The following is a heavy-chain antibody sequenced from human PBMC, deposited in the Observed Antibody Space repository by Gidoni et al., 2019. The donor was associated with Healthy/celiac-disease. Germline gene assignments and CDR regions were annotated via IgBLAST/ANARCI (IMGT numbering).Heavy chain of an antibody. D-gene: IGHD6-19*01. CDR2: VYHSVST. CDR3: AKYSSGWYYYFDY. Sequence: QVQLQESGPGLVKPSGTLPPTCAVAGGSISSSNWWGWVRQPPGKGLEWIGEVYHSVSTNYNTSLKSRVTISVDKSKNQFSLKLSSVTAADTAVYYCAKYSSGWYYYFDYWGQGTLVTVSS. J-gene: IGHJ4*02. CDR1: GGSISSSNW. V-gene: IGHV4-4*02.